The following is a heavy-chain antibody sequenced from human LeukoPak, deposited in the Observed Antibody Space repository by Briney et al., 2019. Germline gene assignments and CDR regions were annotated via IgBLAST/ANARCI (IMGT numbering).Heavy chain of an antibody. J-gene: IGHJ5*02. Sequence: GGSLRLSCVASGFAFHTFSLTWVRQAPGKGPEWVSAIPQSGGTPSYADSVKGRFTASRDDSRNTLYLQMNGLSVEDTAIYYCAILSWDGRGTFSWGQGTLVTVSS. CDR1: GFAFHTFS. CDR3: AILSWDGRGTFS. CDR2: IPQSGGTP. V-gene: IGHV3-23*01. D-gene: IGHD2/OR15-2a*01.